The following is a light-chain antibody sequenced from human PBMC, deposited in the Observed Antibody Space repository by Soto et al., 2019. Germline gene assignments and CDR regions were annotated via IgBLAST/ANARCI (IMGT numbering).Light chain of an antibody. J-gene: IGKJ4*01. CDR2: GAS. V-gene: IGKV3-15*01. Sequence: EVVMTQSPATLSVSPGERATLSCRASQSVGDRLAWYQQKPGQPPRLLIYGASTRATGIPARFSGSGSETEFTLTISSLQSEDFAVYYWQQHISWPLTFGGGTKVEI. CDR3: QQHISWPLT. CDR1: QSVGDR.